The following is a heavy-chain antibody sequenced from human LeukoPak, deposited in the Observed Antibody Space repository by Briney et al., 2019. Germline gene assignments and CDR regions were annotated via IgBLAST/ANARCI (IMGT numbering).Heavy chain of an antibody. J-gene: IGHJ5*02. CDR3: AKARSEGGSWFDP. CDR2: ISYDGSNK. CDR1: GFTFSCYG. V-gene: IGHV3-30*18. D-gene: IGHD3-10*01. Sequence: GGSLRLSCAASGFTFSCYGMHWVRQAPGKGLEWVAVISYDGSNKYYADSVKGRFTISRDNSKNTLYLQMNSLRAEDTAVYYCAKARSEGGSWFDPWGQGTLVTVSS.